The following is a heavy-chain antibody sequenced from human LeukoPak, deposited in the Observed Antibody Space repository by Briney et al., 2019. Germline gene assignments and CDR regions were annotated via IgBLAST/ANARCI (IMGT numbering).Heavy chain of an antibody. CDR3: ARGWIGWFVP. D-gene: IGHD2-2*03. CDR1: GYTFTNYG. V-gene: IGHV1-18*01. J-gene: IGHJ5*02. Sequence: GSSVKVSCKASGYTFTNYGFTWVRQAPGQGLEWMGWISGSHGQTNYAQKIQGTVPMTTGTCKRTAYMALGRLRSADTAVYYCARGWIGWFVPCGEGTLVTVSS. CDR2: ISGSHGQT.